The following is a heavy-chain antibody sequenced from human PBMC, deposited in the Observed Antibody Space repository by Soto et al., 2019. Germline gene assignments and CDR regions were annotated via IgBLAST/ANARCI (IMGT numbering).Heavy chain of an antibody. CDR3: AGGSSGYYFEY. CDR2: FWYDGTDQ. CDR1: GL. V-gene: IGHV3-33*01. Sequence: WWSLRLCCVASGLHLVRQAPGKGLEWVATFWYDGTDQYYADSVKGRFTISRDNSKNTLYLQMNSLRAEDTAVYYCAGGSSGYYFEYWGQGTLVTVSS. J-gene: IGHJ4*02. D-gene: IGHD3-22*01.